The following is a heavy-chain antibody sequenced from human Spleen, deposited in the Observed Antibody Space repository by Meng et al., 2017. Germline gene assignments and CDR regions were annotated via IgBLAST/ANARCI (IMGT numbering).Heavy chain of an antibody. D-gene: IGHD6-19*01. CDR2: INHSGST. CDR1: GGSFSGYY. Sequence: GSLRLSCAVYGGSFSGYYWSWIRQPPGKGLEWIGEINHSGSTNYNPSLKSRVTISVDTSKNQFSLKLSPVTAADTAVYYCAREGYNSDWYGHYYYGMDVWGQGTKVTVSS. CDR3: AREGYNSDWYGHYYYGMDV. J-gene: IGHJ6*02. V-gene: IGHV4-34*01.